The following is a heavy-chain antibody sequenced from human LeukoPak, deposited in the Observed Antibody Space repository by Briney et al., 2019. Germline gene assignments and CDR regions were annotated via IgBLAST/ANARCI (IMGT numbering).Heavy chain of an antibody. D-gene: IGHD6-25*01. Sequence: ASVKVSCKASGYTFTSYDINWVRQATGQGLEWMGWMNPNSGNTGYAQKFQGRVTMTEDTSTDTAYMELSSLRSEDTAVYYCATPKGEQRYYFDYWGQGTLVTVSS. J-gene: IGHJ4*02. CDR1: GYTFTSYD. CDR2: MNPNSGNT. CDR3: ATPKGEQRYYFDY. V-gene: IGHV1-8*01.